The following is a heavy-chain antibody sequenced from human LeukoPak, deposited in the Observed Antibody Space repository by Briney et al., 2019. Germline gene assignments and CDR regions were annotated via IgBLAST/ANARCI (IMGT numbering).Heavy chain of an antibody. J-gene: IGHJ5*01. CDR2: IKSDGST. CDR1: GFTFSSYW. V-gene: IGHV3-74*01. CDR3: TRAITYFYGSVTYDWFDS. Sequence: PGGSLRLSCAASGFTFSSYWMHWVRQTPGKGLMWVARIKSDGSTIYADSVQGRFIISRDNAKNMVYLQMSSLRADDTAIYYCTRAITYFYGSVTYDWFDSWGQGTRVTVSS. D-gene: IGHD3-10*01.